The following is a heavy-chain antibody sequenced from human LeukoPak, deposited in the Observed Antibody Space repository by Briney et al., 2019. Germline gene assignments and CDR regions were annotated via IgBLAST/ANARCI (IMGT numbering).Heavy chain of an antibody. D-gene: IGHD5-18*01. V-gene: IGHV1-69*01. Sequence: SVKVSCKASGGTFSSYAISWVRQAPGQGLEWMGGIIPIFGTANYAQKFQGRVTITADESTSTAYMELSSLRSEDTAVYYCARDGTAMVTRGFYDYWGQGTLVTDSS. CDR3: ARDGTAMVTRGFYDY. CDR1: GGTFSSYA. J-gene: IGHJ4*02. CDR2: IIPIFGTA.